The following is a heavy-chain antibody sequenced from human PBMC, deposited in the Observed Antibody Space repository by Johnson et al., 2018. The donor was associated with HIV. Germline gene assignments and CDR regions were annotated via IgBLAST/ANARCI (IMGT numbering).Heavy chain of an antibody. CDR2: MWYDGSKK. Sequence: VQLVESGGGVVQPGRSLRLSCEASGFTFSSYGMHWVRQAPGKGLEWVASMWYDGSKKYYGDSVKGRFTISRDNSKNTLYLQMNSLRAEDTAVYYCAKCIWGSSLIDVFDIWGQGTMVTVSS. CDR1: GFTFSSYG. D-gene: IGHD6-13*01. V-gene: IGHV3-33*06. CDR3: AKCIWGSSLIDVFDI. J-gene: IGHJ3*02.